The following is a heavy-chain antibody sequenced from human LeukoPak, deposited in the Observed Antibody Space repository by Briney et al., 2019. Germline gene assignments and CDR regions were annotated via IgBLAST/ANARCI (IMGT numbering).Heavy chain of an antibody. J-gene: IGHJ4*02. V-gene: IGHV5-51*01. CDR3: ARHTSIAVAAIDY. D-gene: IGHD6-19*01. CDR1: GYSFTSYW. Sequence: GESLQISCKGSGYSFTSYWIGWVRQMPGKGLEWMGIIYPGDSDTRYSPSFQGQVTISADKSISTAYLQWSSLKASDTAMYYCARHTSIAVAAIDYWGQGTLVTVSS. CDR2: IYPGDSDT.